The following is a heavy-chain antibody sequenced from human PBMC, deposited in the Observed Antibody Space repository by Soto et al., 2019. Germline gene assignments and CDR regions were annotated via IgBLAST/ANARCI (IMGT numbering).Heavy chain of an antibody. J-gene: IGHJ4*02. CDR2: IIPILGIA. D-gene: IGHD3-10*01. V-gene: IGHV1-69*02. CDR1: GGTFSSYT. CDR3: ATHGDYYGSRGGDY. Sequence: QVQLVQSGAEVKKPGSSVKVSCKASGGTFSSYTISWVRPAPGQGLEWMGRIIPILGIANYAQKFQGRVTTTADNSTSTASMELSSMRAEDKAVYYCATHGDYYGSRGGDYWGQGTLVTVSS.